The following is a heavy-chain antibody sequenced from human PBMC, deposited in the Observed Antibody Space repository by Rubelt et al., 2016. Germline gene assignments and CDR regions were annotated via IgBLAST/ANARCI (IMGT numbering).Heavy chain of an antibody. V-gene: IGHV4-30-4*08. CDR3: NSVVGYRFDY. CDR2: IFYSGST. Sequence: QVQLQESGPGLVEPSQTLSLTCTVSGGSISNRDYYWSWIRQHPGKGLELVAYIFYSGSTYYNPSLKSRGTISVDTSKNQVSLKLSSVTAADTAVYDCNSVVGYRFDYWGQGTLVTVSS. CDR1: GGSISNRDYY. D-gene: IGHD1-26*01. J-gene: IGHJ4*02.